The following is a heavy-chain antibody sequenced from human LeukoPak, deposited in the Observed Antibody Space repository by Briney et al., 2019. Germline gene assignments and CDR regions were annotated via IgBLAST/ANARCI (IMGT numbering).Heavy chain of an antibody. CDR3: TRSGLTGMREYERADYYYYGMDL. V-gene: IGHV4-34*01. CDR2: VNYRGSP. CDR1: GGSFGGYL. Sequence: TSETLSLTCDVPGGSFGGYLWSWIRQSPGKGLEWIGEVNYRGSPNYNPSLESRVTISVDTSKNQLSLKLTSVTAADTALYYCTRSGLTGMREYERADYYYYGMDLWGQGTAVTVFS. J-gene: IGHJ6*02. D-gene: IGHD2/OR15-2a*01.